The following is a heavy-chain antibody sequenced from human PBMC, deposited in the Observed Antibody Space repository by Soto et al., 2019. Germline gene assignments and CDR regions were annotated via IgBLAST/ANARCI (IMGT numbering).Heavy chain of an antibody. CDR1: GGSISSGDYY. Sequence: PSETLSLTCTVSGGSISSGDYYWSWIRQPPGKGLEWIGYIYYSGSTYYNPSLKSRVTISVDTSKNQFSLRLSSVTAADTAVYYCARSGEYVFNWFDPWGQGTLVTVSS. CDR3: ARSGEYVFNWFDP. J-gene: IGHJ5*02. D-gene: IGHD3-16*01. CDR2: IYYSGST. V-gene: IGHV4-30-4*01.